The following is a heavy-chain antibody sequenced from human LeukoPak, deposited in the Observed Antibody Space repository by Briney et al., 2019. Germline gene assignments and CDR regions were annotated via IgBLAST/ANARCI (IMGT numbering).Heavy chain of an antibody. D-gene: IGHD3-9*01. V-gene: IGHV1-2*02. J-gene: IGHJ4*02. CDR1: GYTFTGYY. Sequence: GASVKVSCKASGYTFTGYYMHWVRQAPGQGLEWMGWINPNSGGTNYAQKFQGRVTMTRDTSISTAYMELSRLRSDDTAVYYCARDRSYDILTGYYNYWGQGTLVTVSS. CDR3: ARDRSYDILTGYYNY. CDR2: INPNSGGT.